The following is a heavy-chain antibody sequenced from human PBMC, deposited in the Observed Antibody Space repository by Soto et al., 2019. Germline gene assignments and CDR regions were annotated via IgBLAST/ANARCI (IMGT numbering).Heavy chain of an antibody. Sequence: GRSLRLSCAASGFTFDDYAMHWVRQAPGKGLEWVSGISWNSGSIGYADSVKGRFTISRDNAKNSLYLQMNSLRAEDTALYYCAKDPYGSGSYYIFDYWGQGTLVTVS. D-gene: IGHD3-10*01. CDR1: GFTFDDYA. V-gene: IGHV3-9*01. J-gene: IGHJ4*02. CDR2: ISWNSGSI. CDR3: AKDPYGSGSYYIFDY.